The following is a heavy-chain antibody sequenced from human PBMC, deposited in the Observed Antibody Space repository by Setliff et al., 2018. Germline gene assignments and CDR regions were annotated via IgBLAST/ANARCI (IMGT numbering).Heavy chain of an antibody. J-gene: IGHJ3*02. D-gene: IGHD2-21*01. CDR3: ATMHIVVVIAISDHAFDI. CDR1: GYTLTELS. V-gene: IGHV1-24*01. Sequence: ASVKVSCKVSGYTLTELSMHWVRQAPGKGLEWMGGFDPEDGETIYAQKFQGRVTMTEDTSTDTAYMELSGLRSEDTAVYYCATMHIVVVIAISDHAFDIWGQGTMVT. CDR2: FDPEDGET.